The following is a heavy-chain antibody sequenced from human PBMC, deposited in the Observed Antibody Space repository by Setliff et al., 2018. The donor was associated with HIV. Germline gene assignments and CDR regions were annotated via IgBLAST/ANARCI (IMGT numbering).Heavy chain of an antibody. D-gene: IGHD3-3*01. CDR3: ARGAYYDFWSGFESGFDY. V-gene: IGHV1-46*01. CDR1: GFTLTSWF. Sequence: ASVKVSCKASGFTLTSWFLHWVRQAPGQGPEWMGIINPSAGSTSYAQKFQGRVNTTSDTSTSTVYMGLSSLKSDDTAVYYCARGAYYDFWSGFESGFDYWGQGTQVTVSS. CDR2: INPSAGST. J-gene: IGHJ4*02.